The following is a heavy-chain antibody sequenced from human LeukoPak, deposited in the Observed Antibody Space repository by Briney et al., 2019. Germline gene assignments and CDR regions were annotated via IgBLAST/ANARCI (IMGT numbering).Heavy chain of an antibody. CDR2: IYYSGST. Sequence: SETLSLTCTVSGGSISSYYWSWIRQPPGKRLEWIGHIYYSGSTNYNPSLKGRVTISVDTSKNQFSLKLSSVTAADTAVYYCASRSSTWSGYQDTLYYFDSWGQGTLVTVSS. J-gene: IGHJ4*02. V-gene: IGHV4-59*01. CDR1: GGSISSYY. CDR3: ASRSSTWSGYQDTLYYFDS. D-gene: IGHD3-3*01.